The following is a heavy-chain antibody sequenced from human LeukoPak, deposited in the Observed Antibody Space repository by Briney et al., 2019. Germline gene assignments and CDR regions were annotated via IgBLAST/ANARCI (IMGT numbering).Heavy chain of an antibody. V-gene: IGHV1-2*02. J-gene: IGHJ6*02. Sequence: ASVKVSCKASGYTYTRYYMHYLRPAPGQGLEWMGWINPNSGGTNYAQKFQGRVTMTRDTSISTAYMVISRLRSVGTAISCNARTYYSVRSGYMLVWYYYGMDVWGQGTTVTVSS. CDR2: INPNSGGT. D-gene: IGHD3-22*01. CDR1: GYTYTRYY. CDR3: ARTYYSVRSGYMLVWYYYGMDV.